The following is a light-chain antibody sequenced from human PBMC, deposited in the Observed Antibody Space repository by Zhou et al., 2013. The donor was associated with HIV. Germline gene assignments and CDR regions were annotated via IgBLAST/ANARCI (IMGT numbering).Light chain of an antibody. Sequence: EIILTQSPGTLSLSAGERATLSCTASQSLTSSYLAWYQQKPGQAPRLLIYGASSRATAIPDRFSGSGSGTDFTLTISRLEPEDFAVLYCQQYGHSPLTFGGGPRWRSN. V-gene: IGKV3-20*01. CDR2: GAS. J-gene: IGKJ4*01. CDR3: QQYGHSPLT. CDR1: QSLTSSY.